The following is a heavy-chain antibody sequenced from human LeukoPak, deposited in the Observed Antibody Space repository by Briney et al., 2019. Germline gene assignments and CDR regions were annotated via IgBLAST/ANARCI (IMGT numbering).Heavy chain of an antibody. CDR2: IWYDGSNK. CDR3: AREWSYCSSTSCYPDY. D-gene: IGHD2-2*01. V-gene: IGHV3-33*01. CDR1: GFTFSSYG. Sequence: GGSLRLSCAASGFTFSSYGMHRVRQAPGKGLEWVAVIWYDGSNKYYADSVKGRFTISRDNSKNTLYLQMNSLRAEDTAVYYCAREWSYCSSTSCYPDYWGQGTLVTVSS. J-gene: IGHJ4*02.